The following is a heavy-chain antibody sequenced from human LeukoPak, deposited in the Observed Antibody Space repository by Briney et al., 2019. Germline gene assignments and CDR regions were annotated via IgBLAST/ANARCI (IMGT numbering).Heavy chain of an antibody. CDR2: IYSGGTT. Sequence: GGSLRLSCEASGFTVSSNYMSWVRQAPGKGLEWVSIIYSGGTTYDADSVKGRFTISRDNSKNTLYLQMNSLRAEDTAVYYCASHLLYYDAFDIWGQGTMVTVSS. CDR3: ASHLLYYDAFDI. CDR1: GFTVSSNY. J-gene: IGHJ3*02. V-gene: IGHV3-66*04. D-gene: IGHD2-8*01.